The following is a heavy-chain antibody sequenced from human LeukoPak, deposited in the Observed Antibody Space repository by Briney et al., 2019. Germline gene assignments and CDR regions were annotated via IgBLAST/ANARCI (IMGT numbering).Heavy chain of an antibody. CDR1: GFTFSSYG. CDR3: AKDRVQVVVAATIDY. D-gene: IGHD2-15*01. J-gene: IGHJ4*02. Sequence: PGGSLRLSCAASGFTFSSYGMHWVRQAPGKGLEWVAVISYDGSNKYYADSVKGRFTISRDNSKNTLYLQMNSLRAEDTAVYYCAKDRVQVVVAATIDYWGQGTLVTVSS. CDR2: ISYDGSNK. V-gene: IGHV3-30*18.